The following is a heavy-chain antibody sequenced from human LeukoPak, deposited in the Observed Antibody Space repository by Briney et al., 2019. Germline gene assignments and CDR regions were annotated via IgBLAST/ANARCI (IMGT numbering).Heavy chain of an antibody. V-gene: IGHV3-11*01. CDR1: GITFSDYY. CDR3: ASVLWFGGIFFDY. Sequence: GGSLRLSCAASGITFSDYYMTWIRQAPGKGLEWVSYISSSGTMINYADSVKGRFTISRDNAKNSLYLQMNSLRVEDTAVYYCASVLWFGGIFFDYWGQGTLVTVSS. D-gene: IGHD3-10*01. CDR2: ISSSGTMI. J-gene: IGHJ4*02.